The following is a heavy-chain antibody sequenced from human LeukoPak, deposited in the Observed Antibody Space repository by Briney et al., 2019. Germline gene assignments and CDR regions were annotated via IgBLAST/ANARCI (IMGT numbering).Heavy chain of an antibody. CDR3: ARVGYSYGYGMDV. Sequence: SETLSLTCAVYGGSFSGYYWSWIRQPPGKGLEWIGEINHSGSTNYNPSLKSRVTISVDTSKNQFSLKLSSVTAADTAVYYCARVGYSYGYGMDVWGQGTTVTVSS. V-gene: IGHV4-34*01. J-gene: IGHJ6*02. D-gene: IGHD5-18*01. CDR2: INHSGST. CDR1: GGSFSGYY.